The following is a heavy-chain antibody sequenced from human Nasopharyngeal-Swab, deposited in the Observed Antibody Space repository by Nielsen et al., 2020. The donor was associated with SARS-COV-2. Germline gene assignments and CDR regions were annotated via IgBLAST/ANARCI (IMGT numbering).Heavy chain of an antibody. Sequence: GESLKISCAASGFTFSSYGMHWVRQAPGKGLEWVAVIWYDGSNKYYADSVKGRFTISRDNSKNTLYLQMNSLRAEDTAVYYCARGGGSYLHFDYWGQGTLVTVSS. D-gene: IGHD1-26*01. J-gene: IGHJ4*02. CDR2: IWYDGSNK. V-gene: IGHV3-33*01. CDR3: ARGGGSYLHFDY. CDR1: GFTFSSYG.